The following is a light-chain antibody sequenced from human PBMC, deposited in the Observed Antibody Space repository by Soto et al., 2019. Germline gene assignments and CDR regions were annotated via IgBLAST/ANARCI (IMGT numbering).Light chain of an antibody. CDR3: SSHTRTTTVI. CDR2: EVS. J-gene: IGLJ2*01. V-gene: IGLV2-14*01. CDR1: SSDVGGYNY. Sequence: QPASVSGSPGQSITISCTGTSSDVGGYNYVSWYQQHPGKAPKVMIYEVSNRPSGVSDRFSGSKSGNTASLTISGLQAEDEADYYCSSHTRTTTVIFGGGTKLTVL.